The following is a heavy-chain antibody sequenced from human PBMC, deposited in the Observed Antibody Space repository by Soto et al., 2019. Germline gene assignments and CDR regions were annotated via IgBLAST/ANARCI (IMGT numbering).Heavy chain of an antibody. V-gene: IGHV6-1*01. J-gene: IGHJ6*01. CDR2: TYYRSKWYN. CDR3: ARETAKVAGXXXXXYXXDX. Sequence: SQTLSLTCAISGDSVSSNSAAWNWIRQSPSRGLEWLGRTYYRSKWYNDYAVSVKSRITINPDTSKNQFSLQLNSVTPEDTAVYYCARETAKVAGXXXXXYXXDXXGXGTTVTXXS. D-gene: IGHD6-19*01. CDR1: GDSVSSNSAA.